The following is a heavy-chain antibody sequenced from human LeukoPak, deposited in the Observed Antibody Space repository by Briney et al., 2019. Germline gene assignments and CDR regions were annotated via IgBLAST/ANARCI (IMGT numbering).Heavy chain of an antibody. CDR1: GFTFSSYA. D-gene: IGHD5/OR15-5a*01. CDR3: ARSQGTIPDSVPLDI. CDR2: LSTSSSYI. Sequence: PGGSLRLSCAASGFTFSSYAMSWVRQAPGKGLEWVSSLSTSSSYIYYADSLKGRFTISRDNAKNSLYLQMNSLRAEDTAVYYCARSQGTIPDSVPLDIWGQGTMVTVSS. V-gene: IGHV3-21*01. J-gene: IGHJ3*02.